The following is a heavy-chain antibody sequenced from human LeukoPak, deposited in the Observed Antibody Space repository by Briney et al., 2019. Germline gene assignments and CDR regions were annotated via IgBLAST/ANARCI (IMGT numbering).Heavy chain of an antibody. V-gene: IGHV3-21*01. J-gene: IGHJ4*02. Sequence: PGGSLRLSCAASGFTFSSYSMNWVRQAPGKGLEWVSSISSSSSYIYYADSVKGRFTISRDNAKNSLYLQMNSLRAEDTAVYYCAKGYGSGSYCIDYWGQGTLVTVSS. CDR2: ISSSSSYI. D-gene: IGHD3-10*01. CDR3: AKGYGSGSYCIDY. CDR1: GFTFSSYS.